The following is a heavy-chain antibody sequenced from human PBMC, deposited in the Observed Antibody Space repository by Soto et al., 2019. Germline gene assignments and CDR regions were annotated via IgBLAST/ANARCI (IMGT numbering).Heavy chain of an antibody. CDR2: IYYSGST. CDR3: ARPEESSGWYYFDY. D-gene: IGHD6-19*01. Sequence: SETLSLTCTVSGGSISSSSYYWGWIRQPPWKGLEWIGSIYYSGSTYYNPSLKSRVTISVDTSKNQFSLKLSSVTAADTAVYYCARPEESSGWYYFDYWGQGTLVTVSS. CDR1: GGSISSSSYY. J-gene: IGHJ4*02. V-gene: IGHV4-39*01.